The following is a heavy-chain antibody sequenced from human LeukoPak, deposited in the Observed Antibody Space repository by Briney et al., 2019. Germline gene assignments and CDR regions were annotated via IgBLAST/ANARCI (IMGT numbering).Heavy chain of an antibody. D-gene: IGHD6-13*01. CDR2: IIPILGIA. J-gene: IGHJ6*02. V-gene: IGHV1-69*04. Sequence: GASVKVPCKASGGTFSSYAISWVRQAPGQGLEWMGRIIPILGIANYAQKFQGRVTITADKSTSTAYMELSSLRSEDTAVYYCARGGAGMGYYYYYGMDVWGQGTTVTVSS. CDR1: GGTFSSYA. CDR3: ARGGAGMGYYYYYGMDV.